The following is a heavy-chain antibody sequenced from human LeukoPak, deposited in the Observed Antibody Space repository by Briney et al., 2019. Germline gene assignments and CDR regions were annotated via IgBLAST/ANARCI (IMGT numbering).Heavy chain of an antibody. CDR2: NIPIFGTA. CDR1: VGTFSSYS. J-gene: IGHJ3*02. D-gene: IGHD1-1*01. V-gene: IGHV1-69*06. CDR3: ARHQLEHAFDI. Sequence: GASVKVSCKSSVGTFSSYSISWVRQAPGQGLEWMGGNIPIFGTANYAQKFQGRVTITADKSTSTAYMELSSLRSEDTAVYYCARHQLEHAFDIWGQGTMVTVSS.